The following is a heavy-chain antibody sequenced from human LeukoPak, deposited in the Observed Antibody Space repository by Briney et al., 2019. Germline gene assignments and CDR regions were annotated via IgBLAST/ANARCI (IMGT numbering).Heavy chain of an antibody. CDR3: ARGGSSRPLAH. J-gene: IGHJ4*02. CDR2: ITSSGSPI. CDR1: GFTISSDE. D-gene: IGHD1-1*01. V-gene: IGHV3-48*03. Sequence: GGSLRLSCAASGFTISSDEMNWARQAPGKGLEWLIHITSSGSPIYYTDSVKGRFSISRDTAKNSLYLQMNSLRAEDTAVYYCARGGSSRPLAHWGQGTLVTVSS.